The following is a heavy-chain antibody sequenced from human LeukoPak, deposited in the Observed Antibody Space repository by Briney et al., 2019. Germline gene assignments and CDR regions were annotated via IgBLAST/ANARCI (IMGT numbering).Heavy chain of an antibody. CDR3: AREMNLGYCSGGSCYNWFDP. J-gene: IGHJ5*02. Sequence: PSETLSLTCTVSGGSISSYYWSWIRQPPGKGLEWIGYIYYSGSTNYNPSLKSRVTISVDTSKNQFSLKLSSVTAADTVVYYCAREMNLGYCSGGSCYNWFDPWGQGTLVTVSS. D-gene: IGHD2-15*01. CDR2: IYYSGST. V-gene: IGHV4-59*01. CDR1: GGSISSYY.